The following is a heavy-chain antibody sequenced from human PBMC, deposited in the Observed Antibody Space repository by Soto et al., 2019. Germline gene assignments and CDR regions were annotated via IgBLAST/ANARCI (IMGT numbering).Heavy chain of an antibody. CDR3: SIFLGWETF. V-gene: IGHV1-58*02. J-gene: IGHJ6*02. D-gene: IGHD1-26*01. CDR1: GFNFNTSV. CDR2: IVVGTDYA. Sequence: QRQVVQSWPEVKKPGTSVRVSCKPSGFNFNTSVIQWVRQTRGQRLEWIGWIVVGTDYADYAQKFQDRVILTRDMSTSTVYMELSSLRSEDTAVYYCSIFLGWETFWGQGTAVAVSS.